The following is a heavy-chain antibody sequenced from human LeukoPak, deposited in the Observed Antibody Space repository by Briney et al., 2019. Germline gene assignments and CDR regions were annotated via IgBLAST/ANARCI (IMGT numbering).Heavy chain of an antibody. CDR1: GFTFTSFW. D-gene: IGHD6-19*01. CDR3: VGSGWQVYFDF. Sequence: GGSLRLSCAASGFTFTSFWMTWVRQAPGKGMEWVANIKQDGSEKYYVDSVKGRFTISRDNDKNAVYLQMGSLRADDTAVYFCVGSGWQVYFDFWGQGTLDTVSS. V-gene: IGHV3-7*01. CDR2: IKQDGSEK. J-gene: IGHJ4*02.